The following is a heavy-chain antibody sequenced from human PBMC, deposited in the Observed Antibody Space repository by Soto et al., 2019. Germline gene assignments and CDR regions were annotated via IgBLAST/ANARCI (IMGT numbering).Heavy chain of an antibody. CDR2: IYYSGST. CDR1: GGSISSSSYY. J-gene: IGHJ4*02. D-gene: IGHD1-1*01. Sequence: SETLSLTCTVSGGSISSSSYYWGWIRQPPGKGLEWIGSIYYSGSTYYNPSLKSRVTISVDTSKNQFSLKLSSVTAADTAVYYCARLFGRPLDYWGQGTLVTVSS. V-gene: IGHV4-39*01. CDR3: ARLFGRPLDY.